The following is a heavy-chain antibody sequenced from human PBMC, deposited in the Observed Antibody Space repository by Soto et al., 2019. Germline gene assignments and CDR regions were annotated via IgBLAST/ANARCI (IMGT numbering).Heavy chain of an antibody. J-gene: IGHJ4*02. CDR2: ISGSGGST. D-gene: IGHD6-13*01. CDR1: GFTFSNYA. Sequence: EVQLLESGGGLVQPGGSLRLSCAASGFTFSNYAVTWVRQAPGKGLEWVSTISGSGGSTSYADSVKGRFTITRDNSKNTLYLQMTSLRAEDTAVYYCAKDQGSSWYEIDYWGQGTLVTVSS. CDR3: AKDQGSSWYEIDY. V-gene: IGHV3-23*01.